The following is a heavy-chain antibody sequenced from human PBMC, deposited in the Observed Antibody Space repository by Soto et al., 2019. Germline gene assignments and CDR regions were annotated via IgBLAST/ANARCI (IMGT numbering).Heavy chain of an antibody. D-gene: IGHD3-10*01. CDR1: GYTFTSYG. CDR2: ISAYNGNT. V-gene: IGHV1-18*01. J-gene: IGHJ5*02. Sequence: ASVKVSCKASGYTFTSYGISWVRQAPGQGLEWMGWISAYNGNTNYAQKFQGRVTMTRNTSISTAYMELSSLRSEDTAVYYCAREIRYYGSGLSSWGQGTLVTVSS. CDR3: AREIRYYGSGLSS.